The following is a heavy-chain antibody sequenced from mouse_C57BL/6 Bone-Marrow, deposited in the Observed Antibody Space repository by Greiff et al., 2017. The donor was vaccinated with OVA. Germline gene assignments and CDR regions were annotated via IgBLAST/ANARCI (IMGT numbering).Heavy chain of an antibody. CDR3: ARGTLLGAWFAY. V-gene: IGHV1-50*01. Sequence: QVQLQQPGAELVKPGASVKLSCKASGYTFTSYWMQWVKQRPGQGLEWIGEIDPSDSYTNYNQKFKGKATLTVDTASSTAYMQLSSLTSEDSAVYYCARGTLLGAWFAYWGQGTLVTVSA. J-gene: IGHJ3*01. CDR2: IDPSDSYT. D-gene: IGHD2-1*01. CDR1: GYTFTSYW.